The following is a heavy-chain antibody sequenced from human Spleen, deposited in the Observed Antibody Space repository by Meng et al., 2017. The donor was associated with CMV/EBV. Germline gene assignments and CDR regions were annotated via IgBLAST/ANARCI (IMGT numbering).Heavy chain of an antibody. D-gene: IGHD3-10*02. V-gene: IGHV1-46*01. J-gene: IGHJ4*02. Sequence: ASVKVSCKASGYTFTYYYMHWVRQAPGQGLEWMGMINPTDGITNYAQRFQGRVTMTRDTSVSTAYMELSSLTFEDTAVYYCARESLATMSFYWGQGTLVTVSS. CDR2: INPTDGIT. CDR3: ARESLATMSFY. CDR1: GYTFTYYY.